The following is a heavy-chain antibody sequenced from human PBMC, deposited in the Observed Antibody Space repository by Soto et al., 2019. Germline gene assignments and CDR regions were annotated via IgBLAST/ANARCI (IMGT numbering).Heavy chain of an antibody. CDR3: ARGGRIVEAGRDY. V-gene: IGHV4-34*01. Sequence: PSETLSLTCAVYGGSFSVYYWSWIRQPPGKGLEWIGEINHSGSTNYNPSLKSRVTISVDTSKNQFSLKLSSVTAADTAVYYCARGGRIVEAGRDYWGQGTLVTVSS. CDR2: INHSGST. CDR1: GGSFSVYY. J-gene: IGHJ4*02. D-gene: IGHD6-13*01.